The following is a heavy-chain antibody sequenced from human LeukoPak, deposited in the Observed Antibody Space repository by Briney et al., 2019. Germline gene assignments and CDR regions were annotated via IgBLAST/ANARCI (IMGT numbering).Heavy chain of an antibody. J-gene: IGHJ6*02. V-gene: IGHV4-39*07. D-gene: IGHD4-17*01. CDR1: GGSISSSYYY. CDR2: INHSGST. CDR3: ARGRGSTTYYYYYYGMDV. Sequence: PSETLSLTCTVSGGSISSSYYYWGWIRQPPGKGLEWIGEINHSGSTNYNPSLKSRVTISVDTSKNQFSLKLSSVTAADTAVHYSARGRGSTTYYYYYYGMDVWGQGTTVTVSS.